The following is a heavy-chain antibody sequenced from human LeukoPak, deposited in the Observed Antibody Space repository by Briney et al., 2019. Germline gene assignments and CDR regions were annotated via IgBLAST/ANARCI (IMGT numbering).Heavy chain of an antibody. J-gene: IGHJ4*02. V-gene: IGHV1-24*01. CDR1: GYTLTELT. CDR3: ATGRTKWDLLNY. D-gene: IGHD1-26*01. CDR2: LDPEDGEM. Sequence: GAPGEVSFQVSGYTLTELTLHLGGPAPGKGVWWMGGLDPEDGEMIYSQKFQGRVTMTEDTSTDIAYMEMSSLRSEDTAVYYCATGRTKWDLLNYWGQGTLVTVSS.